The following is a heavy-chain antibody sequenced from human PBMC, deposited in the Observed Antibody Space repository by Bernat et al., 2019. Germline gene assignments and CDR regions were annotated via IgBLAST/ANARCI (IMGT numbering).Heavy chain of an antibody. J-gene: IGHJ4*02. V-gene: IGHV1-2*04. D-gene: IGHD3-9*01. CDR3: ARAEAPDIPYYFDY. CDR2: INPNSGGT. Sequence: QVQLVQSGAEVKKPGASVKVSCKASEYTFTGYYMHWVRQAPGQGLEWMGWINPNSGGTNYAQKFQGWVTMTRDTSISTAYMELSRLRSDDTAVYYCARAEAPDIPYYFDYWGQGTLVTVSS. CDR1: EYTFTGYY.